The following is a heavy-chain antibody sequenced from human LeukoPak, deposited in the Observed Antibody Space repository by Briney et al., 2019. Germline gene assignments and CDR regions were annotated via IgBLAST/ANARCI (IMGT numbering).Heavy chain of an antibody. V-gene: IGHV4-38-2*02. CDR3: ASGDSSGWYSDYYYMDV. D-gene: IGHD6-19*01. Sequence: PSETLSLTCTVSGYSISSGYYWGWIRQPPGKGLEWIGSIYHSGSTYYNPSLKSRVTISVDTSKNQFSLKLSSVTAADTAVYYCASGDSSGWYSDYYYMDVWGKGTTVTISS. CDR2: IYHSGST. J-gene: IGHJ6*03. CDR1: GYSISSGYY.